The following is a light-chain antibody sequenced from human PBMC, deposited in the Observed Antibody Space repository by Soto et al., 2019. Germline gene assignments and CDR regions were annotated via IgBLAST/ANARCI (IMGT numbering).Light chain of an antibody. J-gene: IGKJ2*01. CDR1: QGISSF. CDR2: AAS. V-gene: IGKV1-39*01. CDR3: QQSYSAPRT. Sequence: DIQLTQSPSFLSASAGDRVTITCRASQGISSFLAWYQQKPGRAPKLLISAASTLHSGVPSRFSGSGSETGFTLTISSLQPEDFATYYCQQSYSAPRTFGQGTKVDIK.